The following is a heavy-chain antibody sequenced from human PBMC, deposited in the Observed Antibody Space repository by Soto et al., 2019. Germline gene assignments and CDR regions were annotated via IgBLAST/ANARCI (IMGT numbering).Heavy chain of an antibody. D-gene: IGHD3-10*01. J-gene: IGHJ6*03. V-gene: IGHV1-8*01. CDR1: GYTFTSYD. CDR2: MNPNSGNT. Sequence: ASVKVSCKASGYTFTSYDINWVRQATGQGLEWMGWMNPNSGNTGYAQKFQGRVTMTRNTSISTAYMELSSLRSEDTAVYYCARPADGSGRMGYYYYMDVWGKGTTVTVSS. CDR3: ARPADGSGRMGYYYYMDV.